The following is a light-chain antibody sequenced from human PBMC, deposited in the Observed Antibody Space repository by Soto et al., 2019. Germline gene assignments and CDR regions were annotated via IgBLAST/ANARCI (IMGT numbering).Light chain of an antibody. V-gene: IGLV1-44*01. CDR3: GVWDDSVNVRYL. CDR1: SSNIGSNS. Sequence: QSVLTQPPSASGTPGQRVTISCSGSSSNIGSNSVNWYQQVPGTAPKILIYSNSQRPSGVPDRFSGSKSGTSVSLAISGLQSEDEADYYCGVWDDSVNVRYLFGTGTKVTVL. CDR2: SNS. J-gene: IGLJ1*01.